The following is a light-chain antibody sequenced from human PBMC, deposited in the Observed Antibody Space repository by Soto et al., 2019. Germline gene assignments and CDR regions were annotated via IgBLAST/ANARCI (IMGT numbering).Light chain of an antibody. CDR2: AAS. V-gene: IGKV1-39*01. CDR1: QNINSN. Sequence: DIQMTQSPSSLSASVGDRFTITCRASQNINSNVNWYQQKPGTAPTLLIYAASRLQSGVPSRFSGSGSGRDFTLTISSLQPEDFAAYYCQQSYSTWITFGQGTRLEI. J-gene: IGKJ5*01. CDR3: QQSYSTWIT.